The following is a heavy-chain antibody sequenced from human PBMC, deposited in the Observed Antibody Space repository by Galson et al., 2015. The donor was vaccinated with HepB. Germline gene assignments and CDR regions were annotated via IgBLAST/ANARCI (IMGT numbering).Heavy chain of an antibody. Sequence: CAISGDSVSNNDAVWTWIRQSPSRGLEWLGRTSYRSKWYNEYPLSMKGRITINPDTSKNQFSLQLHSVTAEDTAVYYCARGGVRSGDYFAFDIWDRGTMVTVSS. CDR3: ARGGVRSGDYFAFDI. V-gene: IGHV6-1*01. D-gene: IGHD1-26*01. J-gene: IGHJ3*02. CDR1: GDSVSNNDAV. CDR2: TSYRSKWYN.